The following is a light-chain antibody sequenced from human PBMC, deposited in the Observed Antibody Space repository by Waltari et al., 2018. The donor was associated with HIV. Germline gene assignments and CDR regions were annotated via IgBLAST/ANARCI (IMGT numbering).Light chain of an antibody. Sequence: QSALTQPASVSGSPGQSITISCTGTSSDVGSYNLVSWYQQHPGKAPKLMIYEGSKRPSGVSNRFSCSKSGNTASLTISGLQAEDEADYYCCSYAGSSTYVFGTGTEVTVL. CDR2: EGS. CDR3: CSYAGSSTYV. CDR1: SSDVGSYNL. J-gene: IGLJ1*01. V-gene: IGLV2-23*01.